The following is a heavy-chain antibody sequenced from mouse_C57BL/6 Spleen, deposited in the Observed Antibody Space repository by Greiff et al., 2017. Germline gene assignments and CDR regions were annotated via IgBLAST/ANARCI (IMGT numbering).Heavy chain of an antibody. V-gene: IGHV1-80*01. CDR3: ARETASVVVDY. Sequence: QVQLQQSGAELVKPGASVKISCKASGYAFSSYWMNWVKQRPGKGLEWIGQIYPGDGDTNYNGKFKGKATLTADKSSSTAYMQLSSLTSEDSAVYFCARETASVVVDYWGQGTTLTVSS. J-gene: IGHJ2*01. CDR2: IYPGDGDT. CDR1: GYAFSSYW. D-gene: IGHD1-1*01.